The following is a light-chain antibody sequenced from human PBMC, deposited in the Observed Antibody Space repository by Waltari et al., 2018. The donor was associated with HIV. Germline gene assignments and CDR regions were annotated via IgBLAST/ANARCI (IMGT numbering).Light chain of an antibody. V-gene: IGLV2-23*02. Sequence: QSALTQPASVSGNPGQSVTITCTGTDIDIGNYNLVSWFQQHPGKAPKLLIYDVSKPPSGVYSRFSGCKSGYFASLIISGRLTEDESSYYCLTYVSKTSTGQFGGGTYRTV. J-gene: IGLJ3*02. CDR3: LTYVSKTSTGQ. CDR2: DVS. CDR1: DIDIGNYNL.